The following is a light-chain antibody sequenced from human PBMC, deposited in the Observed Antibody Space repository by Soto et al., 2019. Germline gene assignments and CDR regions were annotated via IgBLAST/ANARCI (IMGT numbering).Light chain of an antibody. CDR2: DVT. CDR3: CSFACSYSYV. J-gene: IGLJ1*01. Sequence: QSALTQPRSVSASPGQSVTISCTGTSSDVGRYDYVSWYQQHPGKAPKLIVYDVTERPSGVPDRFSGSKSGNTASLTISGLQAEDEADYSCCSFACSYSYVFGTATKLTVL. V-gene: IGLV2-11*01. CDR1: SSDVGRYDY.